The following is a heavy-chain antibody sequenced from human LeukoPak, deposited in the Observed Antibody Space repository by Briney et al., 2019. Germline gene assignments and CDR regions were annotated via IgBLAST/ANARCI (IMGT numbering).Heavy chain of an antibody. CDR1: GFTFSTYG. V-gene: IGHV3-33*01. Sequence: GGSLRLSCAASGFTFSTYGMHWVRQAPGKGLEWVAVIWYDGSDKYYADSAKGRFIISRDNSKNTLYLQMHSLQTEDTAVYYCTTDPFFGDYGDYFDYWGQGTLVTVSS. CDR3: TTDPFFGDYGDYFDY. D-gene: IGHD4-17*01. J-gene: IGHJ4*02. CDR2: IWYDGSDK.